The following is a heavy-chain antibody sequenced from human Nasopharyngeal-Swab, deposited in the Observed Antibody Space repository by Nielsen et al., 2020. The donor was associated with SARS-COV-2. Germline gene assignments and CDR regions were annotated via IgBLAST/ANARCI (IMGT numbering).Heavy chain of an antibody. D-gene: IGHD3-10*01. CDR3: ARVHQAALRQRSGSYRPKLDAFDI. Sequence: SVPVSRQATGYTHLCYHSNWVRQATAQGLEWMGWMNPNSGNTGYVQKFQGRVTMTRNTSISTAYMELSSLRSEDTAVYYCARVHQAALRQRSGSYRPKLDAFDIWGQGTMVTVSS. V-gene: IGHV1-8*01. CDR1: GYTHLCYH. CDR2: MNPNSGNT. J-gene: IGHJ3*02.